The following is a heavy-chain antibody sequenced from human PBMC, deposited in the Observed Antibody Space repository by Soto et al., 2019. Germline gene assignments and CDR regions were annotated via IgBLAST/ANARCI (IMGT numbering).Heavy chain of an antibody. Sequence: SVKVSCKASGGTFSSYAISWVRQAPGQGLEWMGGIIPIFGTANYAQKFQGRVTITADESTSTAYMELSSLRSEDTAMYYCARHKRTAARPNWFDPWGQGTLVTVSS. CDR2: IIPIFGTA. D-gene: IGHD6-6*01. J-gene: IGHJ5*02. V-gene: IGHV1-69*13. CDR3: ARHKRTAARPNWFDP. CDR1: GGTFSSYA.